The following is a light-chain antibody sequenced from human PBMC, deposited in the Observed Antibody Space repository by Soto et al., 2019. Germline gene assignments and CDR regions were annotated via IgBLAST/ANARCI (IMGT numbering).Light chain of an antibody. J-gene: IGLJ1*01. Sequence: QSVLTQPPSASASLGASVTLTCTLSSGYSNYKVDWYQQRPGKGPRFVMRVATGGIVGSKGDGIPDRFSVLGSGLNRYLTIKNIQEEDESDYHCGTEHGSGSNFVYVFGTGTKVTVL. V-gene: IGLV9-49*03. CDR2: VATGGIVG. CDR3: GTEHGSGSNFVYV. CDR1: SGYSNYK.